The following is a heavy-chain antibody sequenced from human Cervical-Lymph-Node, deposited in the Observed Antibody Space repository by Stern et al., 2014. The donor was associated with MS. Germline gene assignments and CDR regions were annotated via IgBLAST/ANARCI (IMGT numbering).Heavy chain of an antibody. CDR2: INNNTGDP. CDR1: GYAFTTHS. CDR3: ARKQFDFYDRGMDV. D-gene: IGHD6-19*01. Sequence: QVQLVQSGSELKKPGASVKVSCKASGYAFTTHSMTWVRQAPGQGFEWMGWINNNTGDPTYAQDFTGRFTFSLDTSVSTAYLQISSLKAEDTAVYYCARKQFDFYDRGMDVWGQGTTVTVSS. J-gene: IGHJ6*02. V-gene: IGHV7-4-1*02.